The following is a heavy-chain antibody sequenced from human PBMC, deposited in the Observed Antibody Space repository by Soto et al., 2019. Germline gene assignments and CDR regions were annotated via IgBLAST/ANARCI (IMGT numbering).Heavy chain of an antibody. CDR3: AIVTTGTGNWFDP. D-gene: IGHD1-1*01. Sequence: PGESLKISCKGSGYGFTSYWIGWVRQMPGKGLEWMGIIYPGDSDTRYSPSFQGQVTISADKSISTAYLQWSSLKASDTAMYYCAIVTTGTGNWFDPWGQGTLVTVSS. V-gene: IGHV5-51*01. CDR1: GYGFTSYW. CDR2: IYPGDSDT. J-gene: IGHJ5*02.